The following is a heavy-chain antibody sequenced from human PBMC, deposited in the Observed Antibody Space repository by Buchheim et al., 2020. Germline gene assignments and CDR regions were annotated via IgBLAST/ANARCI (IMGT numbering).Heavy chain of an antibody. CDR3: ARVATLAAAGTPPRGYYGMDV. CDR1: GGSFSSYY. D-gene: IGHD6-13*01. V-gene: IGHV4-34*01. J-gene: IGHJ6*02. Sequence: QVQLQQWGAGLLKPSETLSLTCAVYGGSFSSYYWSWIRQPPGKGLEWIGEINHSGSTNYNASLKSRVTISVDTSKNQFSLKLSSVTAADTAVYYCARVATLAAAGTPPRGYYGMDVWGQGTT. CDR2: INHSGST.